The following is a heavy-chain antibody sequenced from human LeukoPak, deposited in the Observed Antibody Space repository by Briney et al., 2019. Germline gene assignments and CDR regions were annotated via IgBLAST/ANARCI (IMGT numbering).Heavy chain of an antibody. CDR1: GGSISSGSYY. V-gene: IGHV4-61*02. D-gene: IGHD3-10*01. CDR3: ARMVRGAPYYFDY. CDR2: IYTSGST. Sequence: SETLSLTCTVSGGSISSGSYYWSWIRQPAGKGLEWIGRIYTSGSTNYNPSLKSRVTISVDTSKNQFSLKLSSVTAADTAVYYCARMVRGAPYYFDYWGQGTLVTVSS. J-gene: IGHJ4*02.